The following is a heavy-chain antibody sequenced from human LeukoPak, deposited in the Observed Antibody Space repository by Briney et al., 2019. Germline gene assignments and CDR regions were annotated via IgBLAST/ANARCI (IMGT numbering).Heavy chain of an antibody. J-gene: IGHJ4*02. V-gene: IGHV3-30*03. CDR1: GFTFSRHG. D-gene: IGHD2-2*03. CDR2: ISNDGSRK. CDR3: ARDRAWIYFDC. Sequence: GGSLRLSCAPSGFTFSRHGMHWVRQAPGKGLEWVAIISNDGSRKYYAHSVEGRFTISRDNSKNTLYLQMDSLRAEDTAVYYCARDRAWIYFDCWGQGTLVTVSS.